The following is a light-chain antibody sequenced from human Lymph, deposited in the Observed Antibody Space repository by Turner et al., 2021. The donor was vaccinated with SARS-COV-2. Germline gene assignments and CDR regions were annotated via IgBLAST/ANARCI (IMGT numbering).Light chain of an antibody. J-gene: IGKJ4*02. Sequence: DIVMTQYHKFMSTSVGDRVSITCKASQDVGTAVAWYQQKPGQSPKLLIYWASTRHTGVPDRFTGSGSGTDFTLTISNVQSEDLADYFCQQYSSLTFGAGTKLELK. V-gene: IGKV1-27*01. CDR1: QDVGTA. CDR3: QQYSSLT. CDR2: WAS.